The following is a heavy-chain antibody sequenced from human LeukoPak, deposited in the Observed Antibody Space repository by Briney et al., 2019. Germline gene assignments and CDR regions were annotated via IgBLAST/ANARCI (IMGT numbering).Heavy chain of an antibody. J-gene: IGHJ4*02. Sequence: SETLSLTCTVSGGSISSSSYYWGWIRQPPGKGLEWIGSIYYSGSTYYNPSLKSRVTISVDTSKNQFSLKLSSVTAADTAVYYCARWNYYDRTIDYWGQGTLVTVSS. CDR1: GGSISSSSYY. CDR2: IYYSGST. D-gene: IGHD3-22*01. CDR3: ARWNYYDRTIDY. V-gene: IGHV4-39*07.